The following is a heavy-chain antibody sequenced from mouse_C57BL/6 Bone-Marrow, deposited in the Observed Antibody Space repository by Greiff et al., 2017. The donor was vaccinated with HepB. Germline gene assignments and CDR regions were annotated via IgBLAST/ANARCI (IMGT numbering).Heavy chain of an antibody. CDR1: GYTFTDYN. J-gene: IGHJ4*01. Sequence: EVKLQESGPELVKPGASVKIPCKASGYTFTDYNMDWVKQSHGKSLEWIGDINPNNGGTIYNQKFKGKATLTVDKSSSTAYMELRSLTSEDTAVYYCAREGDYDDISSPMDYWGQGTSVTVSS. CDR3: AREGDYDDISSPMDY. D-gene: IGHD2-4*01. V-gene: IGHV1-18*01. CDR2: INPNNGGT.